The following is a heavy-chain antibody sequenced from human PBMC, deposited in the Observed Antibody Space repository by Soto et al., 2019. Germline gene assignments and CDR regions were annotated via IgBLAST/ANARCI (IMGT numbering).Heavy chain of an antibody. CDR3: ARVYSGSYSDY. CDR1: GGSIRSNNW. CDR2: IFHSGST. Sequence: SETLSLTCAVSGGSIRSNNWWSWVRQPPGKGLEWIGEIFHSGSTNYNPSLKTRVTISVDKSKNQFSLKLSSVTAADTAVYYCARVYSGSYSDYWGQGTLVTASS. J-gene: IGHJ4*02. V-gene: IGHV4-4*02. D-gene: IGHD1-26*01.